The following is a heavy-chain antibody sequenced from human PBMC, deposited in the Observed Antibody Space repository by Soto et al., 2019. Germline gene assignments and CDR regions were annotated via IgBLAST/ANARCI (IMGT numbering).Heavy chain of an antibody. Sequence: PSETLSLTCTVSGGSMSSDDFYWGWIRQPPGKGLEWIGNIYYSGTTYYTPSLKSRVTISIDTSKNHFSLKLSSVSAADTAVYYCTEAAAASLGYFDYWGQGTLVTVSS. CDR1: GGSMSSDDFY. D-gene: IGHD6-13*01. V-gene: IGHV4-39*02. CDR3: TEAAAASLGYFDY. J-gene: IGHJ4*02. CDR2: IYYSGTT.